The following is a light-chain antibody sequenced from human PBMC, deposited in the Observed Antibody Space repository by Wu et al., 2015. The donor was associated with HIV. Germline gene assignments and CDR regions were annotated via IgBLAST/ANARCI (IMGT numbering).Light chain of an antibody. J-gene: IGKJ1*01. CDR1: QSINTN. CDR3: QQYNDWPQT. V-gene: IGKV3-15*01. Sequence: EVVMMQSPATLSVSPGERATLSCWASQSINTNLAWYQQRPGQAPRLLMYGASTRATGIPARFSGGGSGTEFTLTISTLQSGDVAVYYCQQYNDWPQTFGQGTKVEI. CDR2: GAS.